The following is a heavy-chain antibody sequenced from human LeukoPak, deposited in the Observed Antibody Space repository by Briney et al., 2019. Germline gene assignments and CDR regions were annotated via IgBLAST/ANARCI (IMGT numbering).Heavy chain of an antibody. CDR2: IIPILGIA. CDR3: ARDRALVRELWSASAFDY. Sequence: SVKVSCKASGGTFSSYAISWVRQAPGQGLEWMGRIIPILGIANYAQKSQGRVTITADKSTSTAYMELSSLRSEDTAVYYCARDRALVRELWSASAFDYWGQGTLVTVSS. V-gene: IGHV1-69*04. CDR1: GGTFSSYA. D-gene: IGHD5-18*01. J-gene: IGHJ4*02.